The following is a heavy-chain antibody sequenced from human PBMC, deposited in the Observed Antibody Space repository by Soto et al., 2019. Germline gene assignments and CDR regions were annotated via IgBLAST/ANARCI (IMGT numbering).Heavy chain of an antibody. CDR1: GFTLNNYA. CDR2: ISSNGGST. J-gene: IGHJ4*02. D-gene: IGHD4-17*01. CDR3: ASTYGDYGPYYFDY. Sequence: GGSLRLSCAASGFTLNNYAMHWVRQAPGKGLEYVSAISSNGGSTYYANSVKGRFTISRDNSKNTLYLQMGSLRAEDMAVYYCASTYGDYGPYYFDYWGQGTLVTVSS. V-gene: IGHV3-64*01.